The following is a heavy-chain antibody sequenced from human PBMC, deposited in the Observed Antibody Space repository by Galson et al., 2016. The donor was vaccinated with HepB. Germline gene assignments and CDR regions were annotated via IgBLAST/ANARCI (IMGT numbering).Heavy chain of an antibody. CDR2: ISTYNGNT. CDR1: GYTFTRNG. Sequence: SCKASGYTFTRNGISWVRQAPGQGLEWMGWISTYNGNTSYAQKFQGRVTMTADTVTSTADMVLTSLRSDDTAVYYWAWGIEVGMRLDYWGQGTLVTVPS. J-gene: IGHJ4*02. CDR3: AWGIEVGMRLDY. V-gene: IGHV1-18*04. D-gene: IGHD6-13*01.